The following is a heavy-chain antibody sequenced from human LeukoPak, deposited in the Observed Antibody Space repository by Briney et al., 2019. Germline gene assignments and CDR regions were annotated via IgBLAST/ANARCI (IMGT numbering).Heavy chain of an antibody. J-gene: IGHJ4*02. Sequence: GASVKVSYKVSGYTLTELSMHWVRQSPGKGLEWVGVFDPEDGETIYAQKFQGRVTMTEDTSTDTAYMELSSLRSEDTAVYYCATLTYEYQLLYYFDYWGQGTLVTVSS. CDR3: ATLTYEYQLLYYFDY. CDR2: FDPEDGET. D-gene: IGHD2-2*01. V-gene: IGHV1-24*01. CDR1: GYTLTELS.